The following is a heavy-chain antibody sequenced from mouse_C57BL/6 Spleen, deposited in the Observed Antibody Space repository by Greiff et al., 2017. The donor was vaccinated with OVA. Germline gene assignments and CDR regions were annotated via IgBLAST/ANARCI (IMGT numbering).Heavy chain of an antibody. J-gene: IGHJ4*01. CDR2: IYPADGYT. D-gene: IGHD1-1*01. CDR1: GYTFTSSW. V-gene: IGHV1-82*01. CDR3: ARYFSFNYYGSSFYAMDY. Sequence: QVQLQQSGAELVTPGASVKLSCKASGYTFTSSWMNWVKQRPGQGLEWIGEIYPADGYTNYNQKFKGKATLTADTSSSTAYMQLSSLTSEDSAGYYCARYFSFNYYGSSFYAMDYWGQGTSVTVSS.